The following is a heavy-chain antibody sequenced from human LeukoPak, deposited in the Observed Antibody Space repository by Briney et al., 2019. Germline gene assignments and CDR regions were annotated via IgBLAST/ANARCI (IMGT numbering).Heavy chain of an antibody. Sequence: PSETLSLTCTVSGYSISSGYYWGWIRQPPGKGLEWIGSIYHSGSIYYNPSLKSRVTISVDTSKNQFSLKLSSVTAADTAVYYCARDPPRTGWGQGTLVTVSS. CDR3: ARDPPRTG. V-gene: IGHV4-38-2*02. CDR1: GYSISSGYY. CDR2: IYHSGSI. J-gene: IGHJ4*02. D-gene: IGHD1-14*01.